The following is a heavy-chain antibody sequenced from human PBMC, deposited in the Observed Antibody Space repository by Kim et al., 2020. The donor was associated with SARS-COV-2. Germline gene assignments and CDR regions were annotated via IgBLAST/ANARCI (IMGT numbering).Heavy chain of an antibody. D-gene: IGHD3-3*01. V-gene: IGHV3-30*07. Sequence: FTISRDNSKNTLYLQMNSLRAEDTAVYYCARDLSKTGTFTIFGVSGGMDVWGQGTTVTVSS. CDR3: ARDLSKTGTFTIFGVSGGMDV. J-gene: IGHJ6*02.